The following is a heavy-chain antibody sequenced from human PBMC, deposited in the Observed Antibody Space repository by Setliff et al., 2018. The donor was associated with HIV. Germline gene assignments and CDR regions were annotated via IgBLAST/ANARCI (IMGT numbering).Heavy chain of an antibody. CDR3: ARGGVLLWFGELLGFDI. CDR1: GGSTDSGSYY. CDR2: MYYTGST. Sequence: PSETLSLTCTVSGGSTDSGSYYWAWIRQPPGKGLEWIGSMYYTGSTYYNPSLKSRVTISIDTSKNQFSLKLNSVTAADTAMYYCARGGVLLWFGELLGFDIWGQGTMVTVSS. J-gene: IGHJ3*02. V-gene: IGHV4-39*01. D-gene: IGHD3-10*01.